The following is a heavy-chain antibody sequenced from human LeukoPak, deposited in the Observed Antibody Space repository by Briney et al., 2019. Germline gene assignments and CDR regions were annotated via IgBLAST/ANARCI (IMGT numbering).Heavy chain of an antibody. CDR2: ISAYNGNT. CDR1: GYTFTSYG. D-gene: IGHD5-12*01. V-gene: IGHV1-18*01. J-gene: IGHJ3*02. Sequence: GASVKVSCKASGYTFTSYGISWVRQAPGQGLEWMGRISAYNGNTNYAQKLQGRVTMTTDTSTSTAYMELRSLRSDDTAVYYCARDRYSGYELRAFDIWGQGTMVTVSS. CDR3: ARDRYSGYELRAFDI.